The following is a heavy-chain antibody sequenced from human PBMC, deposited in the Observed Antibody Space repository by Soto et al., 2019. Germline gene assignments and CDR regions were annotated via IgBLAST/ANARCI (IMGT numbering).Heavy chain of an antibody. J-gene: IGHJ5*02. V-gene: IGHV4-59*01. CDR1: GGSISSYY. Sequence: SETLSLTCTVSGGSISSYYWSWIRQPPGKGLEWIGYIYYIGSTNYNPSLKSRVTISVDTSKNQFSLKLSSVTAADTAVYYCERGLRRPLLNWFDPWGQGTLVTVSS. CDR3: ERGLRRPLLNWFDP. D-gene: IGHD2-15*01. CDR2: IYYIGST.